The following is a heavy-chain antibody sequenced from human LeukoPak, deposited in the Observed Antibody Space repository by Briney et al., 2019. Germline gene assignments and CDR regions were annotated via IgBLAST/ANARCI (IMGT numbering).Heavy chain of an antibody. CDR2: IIPIFGTA. CDR1: GGTFSSYA. D-gene: IGHD2-2*01. V-gene: IGHV1-69*05. J-gene: IGHJ6*03. Sequence: SVRVSCKASGGTFSSYAISWVRQAPGQGLEWMGGIIPIFGTANCAQKFQGRVTITTDESTSTAYMELSSLRSEDTAVYYCARGGRDCSSTSCYADYYYYYMDVWGKGTTVTVSS. CDR3: ARGGRDCSSTSCYADYYYYYMDV.